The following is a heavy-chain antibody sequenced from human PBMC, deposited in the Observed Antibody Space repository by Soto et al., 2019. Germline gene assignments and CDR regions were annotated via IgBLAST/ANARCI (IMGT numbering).Heavy chain of an antibody. CDR2: ISYDGSNK. CDR1: GFTFSSYA. D-gene: IGHD4-17*01. J-gene: IGHJ4*02. Sequence: PGGSLRLSCAASGFTFSSYAMHWVRQAPGKGLEWVAVISYDGSNKYYADSVKGRFTISRDNSKNTLYLQMNSLRAGDTAVYYCARTNDYGDYVSFSIDYWGQGTLVTVSS. V-gene: IGHV3-30-3*01. CDR3: ARTNDYGDYVSFSIDY.